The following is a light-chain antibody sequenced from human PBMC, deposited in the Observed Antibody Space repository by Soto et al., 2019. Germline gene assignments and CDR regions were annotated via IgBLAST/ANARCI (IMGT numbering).Light chain of an antibody. CDR1: QSISSW. J-gene: IGKJ2*01. Sequence: DIQMTQSPSTLSASVGDRVIITCRASQSISSWLAWYQQKPGKAPKLLIYDASSLESGVPSRFSGSGSGTEFPLTISSLQPDDFATYYCQQYNSYSYTFGQGTKLEIK. CDR3: QQYNSYSYT. V-gene: IGKV1-5*01. CDR2: DAS.